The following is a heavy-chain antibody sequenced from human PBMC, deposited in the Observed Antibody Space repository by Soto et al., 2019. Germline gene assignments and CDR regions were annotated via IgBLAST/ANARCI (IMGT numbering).Heavy chain of an antibody. J-gene: IGHJ6*02. CDR1: GFTFSSYA. CDR2: ISGSGGST. V-gene: IGHV3-23*01. CDR3: AKEGVTTSFPYYYYGMDV. D-gene: IGHD4-4*01. Sequence: PGGSLRLSCAASGFTFSSYAMSWVRQAPGKGLEWVSAISGSGGSTYYADSVKGRFTISRDNSKNTLYLQMNSLRAEGTAVYYCAKEGVTTSFPYYYYGMDVCGQGTTVTVFS.